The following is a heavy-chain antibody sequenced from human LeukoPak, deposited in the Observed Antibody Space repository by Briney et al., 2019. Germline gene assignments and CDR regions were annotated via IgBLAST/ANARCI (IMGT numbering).Heavy chain of an antibody. CDR3: ARHKDLGYSGKYFQH. CDR2: IYPGDSDT. J-gene: IGHJ1*01. Sequence: GASLQISCKGSGYIFTSYWIGWVRQMPGKGLEWMGIIYPGDSDTRYSPSFQGQVTISADKSISTAYLQWSSLKASDTAMYYCARHKDLGYSGKYFQHWGQGTLVTVSS. V-gene: IGHV5-51*01. D-gene: IGHD1-26*01. CDR1: GYIFTSYW.